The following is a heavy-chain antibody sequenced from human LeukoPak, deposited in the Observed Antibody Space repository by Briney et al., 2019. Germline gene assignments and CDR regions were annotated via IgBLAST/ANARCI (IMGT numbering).Heavy chain of an antibody. J-gene: IGHJ4*02. CDR1: GYSFSSYW. V-gene: IGHV5-51*01. CDR3: ARRADSSGFYSAPDY. CDR2: IYPGDSDT. Sequence: GESLKISCKGSGYSFSSYWIGWVRQMPGKGLEWMGIIYPGDSDTRYSPSFQGQVTNSADKSISTAYLQWSSLKASDTAMYYCARRADSSGFYSAPDYWGQGTLVTVSS. D-gene: IGHD3-22*01.